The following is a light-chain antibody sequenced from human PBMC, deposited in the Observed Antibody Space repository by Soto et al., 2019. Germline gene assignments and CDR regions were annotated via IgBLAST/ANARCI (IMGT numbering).Light chain of an antibody. J-gene: IGKJ4*01. V-gene: IGKV1-5*03. CDR1: QRISSW. CDR3: QHFLSYPLT. CDR2: EAS. Sequence: DIQMTQSPSTLSASVGGRVTITCRASQRISSWLAWYQQKPGKAPKLLIYEASILQSGAPSRFSGSGSGTEFTPTISSLQPDDFATYYCQHFLSYPLTFGGGTKV.